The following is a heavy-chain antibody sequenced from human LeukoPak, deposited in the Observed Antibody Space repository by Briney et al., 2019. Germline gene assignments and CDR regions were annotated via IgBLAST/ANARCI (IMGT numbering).Heavy chain of an antibody. V-gene: IGHV3-7*01. Sequence: PGGSLRLSCAASGFTLSSYWMSWDRQAPGKGLEWVANIKQDGSEKYYVDSVKGRFTISRDNAKNSLFLQMNSLRAEDTAVYSCASGGATYNNWRQGTLVTVSS. CDR2: IKQDGSEK. J-gene: IGHJ4*02. CDR3: ASGGATYNN. D-gene: IGHD1-26*01. CDR1: GFTLSSYW.